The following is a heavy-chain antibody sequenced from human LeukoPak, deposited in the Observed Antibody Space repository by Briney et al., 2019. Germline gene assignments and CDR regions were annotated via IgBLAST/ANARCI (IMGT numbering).Heavy chain of an antibody. J-gene: IGHJ2*01. CDR1: GYTFTGYY. CDR3: ARVRGSSGWYFDL. D-gene: IGHD3-10*01. V-gene: IGHV1-2*02. Sequence: ASVKVSCKASGYTFTGYYMHWVRQAPGQGLEWMGWINPNSGGTNYAQKFQGRVTMTRDTSISTAYMELSRLRSDDTAVYYCARVRGSSGWYFDLWGRGTLVTFSS. CDR2: INPNSGGT.